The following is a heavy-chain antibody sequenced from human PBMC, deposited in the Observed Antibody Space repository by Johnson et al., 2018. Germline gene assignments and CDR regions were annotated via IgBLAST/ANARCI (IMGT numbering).Heavy chain of an antibody. CDR3: AGGREWGLPLAY. J-gene: IGHJ4*02. D-gene: IGHD1-26*01. CDR1: GFTFSNYA. Sequence: VQLVESGGGLVQPGGSLRLSCAVSGFTFSNYAMSWVRQAPGKGLEWVAASSKSGTYTYYAGSVKGRVTFSRDNSKNLLYRQMNSLRVDDSALYYWAGGREWGLPLAYWGQGTLVTVSS. V-gene: IGHV3-23*04. CDR2: SSKSGTYT.